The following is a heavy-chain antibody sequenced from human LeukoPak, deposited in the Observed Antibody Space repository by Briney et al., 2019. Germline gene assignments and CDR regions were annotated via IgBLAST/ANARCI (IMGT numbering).Heavy chain of an antibody. J-gene: IGHJ6*02. CDR3: ARAWGDIVVVPAAPYGMDV. CDR1: GASISGYY. V-gene: IGHV4-59*08. Sequence: SETLSLTCTVSGASISGYYWSWIRQPPGKGLEWIGFVYYSGSTNYSPSLKSRATISIDTSKNQFSLKLSSVTAADTAVYYCARAWGDIVVVPAAPYGMDVWGQGTTVTVSS. D-gene: IGHD2-2*01. CDR2: VYYSGST.